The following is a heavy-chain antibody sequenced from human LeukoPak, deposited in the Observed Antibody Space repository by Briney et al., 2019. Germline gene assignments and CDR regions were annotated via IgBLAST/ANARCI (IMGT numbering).Heavy chain of an antibody. J-gene: IGHJ4*02. D-gene: IGHD2-21*02. Sequence: SETLSLTCTVSGGSISSYYWSWIRQPPGKGLEWIGYIYYSGSTNYNPSLKSRVTISVDTSKDQFSLKLSSVTAADTAVYYCARAACGGDCYPDYWGQGTLVTVSS. CDR3: ARAACGGDCYPDY. CDR1: GGSISSYY. CDR2: IYYSGST. V-gene: IGHV4-59*01.